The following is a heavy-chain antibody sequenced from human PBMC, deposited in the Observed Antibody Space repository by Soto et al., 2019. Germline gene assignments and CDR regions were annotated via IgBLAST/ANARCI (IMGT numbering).Heavy chain of an antibody. Sequence: QLQLQESGSGLVKPSQTLSLTCAVSGGSISSGGYSWSWIRQPPGKGLEWIGYVYQSGSTYYNPYLKRRVTISVDWSKNQFALELSSVTAADTAVYYCARESRSSRYDSSGYSQFWFFDLWGRGTLVTVSS. J-gene: IGHJ2*01. CDR2: VYQSGST. CDR1: GGSISSGGYS. D-gene: IGHD3-22*01. CDR3: ARESRSSRYDSSGYSQFWFFDL. V-gene: IGHV4-30-2*01.